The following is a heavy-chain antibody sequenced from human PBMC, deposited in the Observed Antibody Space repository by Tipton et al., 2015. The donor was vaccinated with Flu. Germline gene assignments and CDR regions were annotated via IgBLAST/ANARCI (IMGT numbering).Heavy chain of an antibody. CDR3: AATLRDGCFFDS. V-gene: IGHV6-1*01. CDR2: TYRRSKWFI. J-gene: IGHJ4*01. Sequence: GLVKPSQTLSLTCAISGDSGSSNSAAWNWIRQSPSRGLERLGRTYRRSKWFIHYAESLQSRITINPDTSRNQFSLQLSSVTPEYSAVYYCAATLRDGCFFDSWGHGILVTVSS. D-gene: IGHD3-16*01. CDR1: GDSGSSNSAA.